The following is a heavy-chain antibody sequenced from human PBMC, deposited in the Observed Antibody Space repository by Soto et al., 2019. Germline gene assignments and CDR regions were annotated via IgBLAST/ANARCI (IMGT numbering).Heavy chain of an antibody. CDR2: IYYSGTA. J-gene: IGHJ6*02. CDR1: GGSISTYY. CDR3: ARGDGIQLGSLAGRYYYHKMDV. D-gene: IGHD1-1*01. Sequence: QVQLRESGPGLVKSSETLSLTCTVSGGSISTYYWSWVRQPPGKGLEWIGYIYYSGTATYNPSLRSRVTISVDTSKNQFSLRLSSVTAADTAVYYCARGDGIQLGSLAGRYYYHKMDVWGQGTTVTV. V-gene: IGHV4-59*01.